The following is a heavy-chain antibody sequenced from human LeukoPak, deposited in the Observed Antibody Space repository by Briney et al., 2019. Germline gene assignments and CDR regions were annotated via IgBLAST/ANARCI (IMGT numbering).Heavy chain of an antibody. J-gene: IGHJ4*02. Sequence: PGGSLRLSCAASGFTFSSYSMNWVRQAPGKGLEWVSSISSSSSYIYYADSVKGPFTISRNNAKNSLYLQMNSLRAEDTAVYYCARGPYNWNYDYWGQGTLVTVSS. CDR2: ISSSSSYI. D-gene: IGHD1-7*01. CDR1: GFTFSSYS. CDR3: ARGPYNWNYDY. V-gene: IGHV3-21*01.